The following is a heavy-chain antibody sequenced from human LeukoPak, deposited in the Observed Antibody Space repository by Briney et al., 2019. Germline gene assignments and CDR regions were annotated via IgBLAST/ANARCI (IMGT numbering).Heavy chain of an antibody. CDR1: GGSFSGYY. CDR3: AGHIVVVVATQTRYYYYGMDV. CDR2: INPSGST. J-gene: IGHJ6*02. V-gene: IGHV4-34*01. D-gene: IGHD2-15*01. Sequence: PSETLSLTCAVYGGSFSGYYWSWIRQPAGKGLEWIGEINPSGSTNYNPSLKSRVTISVDTSKNQFSLKLSSVTAADTAVYYCAGHIVVVVATQTRYYYYGMDVWGQGTTVTVSS.